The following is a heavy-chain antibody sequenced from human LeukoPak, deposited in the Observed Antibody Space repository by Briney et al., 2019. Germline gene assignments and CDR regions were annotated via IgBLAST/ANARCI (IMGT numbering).Heavy chain of an antibody. V-gene: IGHV1-2*02. CDR3: AREGDYYGSGSYYYYYYMDV. Sequence: GASVKVSCKASGYTFTDYYIYWVRQAPGQGLEWMGWINPNSGGTNNAQKFQGRVTMTRDTSISTAYMELSRLRSDDTAVYYCAREGDYYGSGSYYYYYYMDVWGKGTTVTVSS. D-gene: IGHD3-10*01. CDR2: INPNSGGT. CDR1: GYTFTDYY. J-gene: IGHJ6*03.